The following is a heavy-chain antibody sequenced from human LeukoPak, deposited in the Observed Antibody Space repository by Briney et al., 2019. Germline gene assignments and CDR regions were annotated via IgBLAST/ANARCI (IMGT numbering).Heavy chain of an antibody. J-gene: IGHJ3*01. CDR2: INEDGNQK. V-gene: IGHV3-7*01. Sequence: GGSLRLSCAASGFTFSIYWVSWVRQAPERGLEWVSNINEDGNQKYYVDSVKRRFTISRDNAKNSFFLQMSSLRAEDTSVYYCVAGDWGARDSFDFWGRGTMVTVSS. CDR1: GFTFSIYW. D-gene: IGHD2-21*02. CDR3: VAGDWGARDSFDF.